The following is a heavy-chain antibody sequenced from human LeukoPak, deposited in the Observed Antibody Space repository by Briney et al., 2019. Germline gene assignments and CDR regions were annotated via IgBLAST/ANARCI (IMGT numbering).Heavy chain of an antibody. D-gene: IGHD5-12*01. CDR3: VKDRGYTGYDASDY. J-gene: IGHJ4*02. Sequence: PGGSLRLSCAASGFTFNNYAMSWVRQAPGKGLEWVSVISGGGGGTYYADSVKGRFTISRDNSKTTLYLQMSSLRAEDTAVYYCVKDRGYTGYDASDYWGQGTLVTVSS. CDR2: ISGGGGGT. CDR1: GFTFNNYA. V-gene: IGHV3-23*01.